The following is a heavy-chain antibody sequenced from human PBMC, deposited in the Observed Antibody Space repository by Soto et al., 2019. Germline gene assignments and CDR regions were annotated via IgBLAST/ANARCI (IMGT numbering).Heavy chain of an antibody. CDR1: GYTFTSYD. V-gene: IGHV1-8*01. CDR3: ARSIAARIYYYYYYMDV. J-gene: IGHJ6*03. D-gene: IGHD6-6*01. CDR2: MNPNSGNT. Sequence: ASVKVSCKASGYTFTSYDINWVRQATGQGLEWMGWMNPNSGNTGYAQKFQGRVTMTRNTSISTAYMELSSLRSEDTAVYYCARSIAARIYYYYYYMDVWGKGTTVNRLL.